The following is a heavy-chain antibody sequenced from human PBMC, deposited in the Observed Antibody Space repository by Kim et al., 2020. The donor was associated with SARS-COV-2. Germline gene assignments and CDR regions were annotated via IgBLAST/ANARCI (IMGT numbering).Heavy chain of an antibody. Sequence: GGSLRLSCAASGFTFSSYSMNWVRQAPGKGLEWVSYISSSSSTIYYADSVKGRFTISRDNAKNSLYLQMNSLRAEDTAVYYCARDRDSSSWYAYYYYYYGMDVWGQGTTVTVSS. CDR1: GFTFSSYS. J-gene: IGHJ6*02. CDR2: ISSSSSTI. V-gene: IGHV3-48*04. CDR3: ARDRDSSSWYAYYYYYYGMDV. D-gene: IGHD6-13*01.